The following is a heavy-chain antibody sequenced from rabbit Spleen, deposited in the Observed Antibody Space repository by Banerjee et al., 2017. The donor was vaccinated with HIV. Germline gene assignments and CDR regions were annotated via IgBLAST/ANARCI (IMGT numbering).Heavy chain of an antibody. J-gene: IGHJ4*01. CDR2: IISDSSDGT. CDR3: ARDLTSVIGWNFNL. V-gene: IGHV1S45*01. CDR1: GFSFSGYF. D-gene: IGHD1-1*01. Sequence: QEQLEESGGGLVKPGASLTLTCTASGFSFSGYFMCWVRQAPGKGLEWIACIISDSSDGTYYATWAKGRFTISRTSSTTVTLQMTSLTAADTATYFCARDLTSVIGWNFNLWGPGTLVTVS.